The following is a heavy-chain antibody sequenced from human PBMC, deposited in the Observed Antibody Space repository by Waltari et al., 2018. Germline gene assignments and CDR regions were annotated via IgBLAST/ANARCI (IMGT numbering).Heavy chain of an antibody. CDR2: IYSGGST. V-gene: IGHV3-53*02. J-gene: IGHJ4*02. CDR3: ARMARFRELSDDY. Sequence: EVQLVETGGGLIQPGGSLRLSCAASGFTVSSNYMSWGRQAPGKGLEWVSVIYSGGSTYYADSVKGRFTISRDNSKNTLYLQMNSLRAEDTAVYYCARMARFRELSDDYWGQGTLVTVSS. D-gene: IGHD3-10*01. CDR1: GFTVSSNY.